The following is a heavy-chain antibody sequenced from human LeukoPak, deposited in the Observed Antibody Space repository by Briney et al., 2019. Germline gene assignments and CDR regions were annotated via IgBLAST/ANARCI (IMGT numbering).Heavy chain of an antibody. CDR3: AKEEWEYGYNYGTFDY. CDR1: GFTVSSNY. D-gene: IGHD5-18*01. CDR2: IYSGGST. V-gene: IGHV3-66*01. J-gene: IGHJ4*02. Sequence: GGSLRLSCAASGFTVSSNYMSWVRQAPGKGLEWVSVIYSGGSTYYADSVKGRFTISRDNSKNTLYLQMNSLRAEDTAVYYCAKEEWEYGYNYGTFDYWGQGTLVTVSS.